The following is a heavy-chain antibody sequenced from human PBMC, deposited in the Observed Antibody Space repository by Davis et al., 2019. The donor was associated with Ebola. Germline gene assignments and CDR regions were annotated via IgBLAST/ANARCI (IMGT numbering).Heavy chain of an antibody. CDR2: IYDSGFT. CDR3: ARGGKTSGWYYYFDY. V-gene: IGHV4-59*01. CDR1: GGSIRGYH. J-gene: IGHJ4*02. Sequence: SETLSLTCSVSGGSIRGYHWSWIRQPPGKGLEWIGYIYDSGFTHYNPSLKNRVTLLLDTSKNQFSLKLKSVTAADSAVYYCARGGKTSGWYYYFDYWGQGTQVTVSS. D-gene: IGHD6-19*01.